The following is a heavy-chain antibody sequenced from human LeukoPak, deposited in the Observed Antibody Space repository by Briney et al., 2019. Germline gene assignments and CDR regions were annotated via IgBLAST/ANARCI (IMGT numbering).Heavy chain of an antibody. CDR1: NYTFTSYG. CDR2: INAYNGDT. J-gene: IGHJ4*02. D-gene: IGHD3-10*01. CDR3: ARDGSGVWFDY. Sequence: ASVKVSCKATNYTFTSYGISWVRQAPGQGLEWMAWINAYNGDTNYAQKFQGRVTLTTDTSTSTAYMELRSLRSDDTAVYYCARDGSGVWFDYWGQGTLVTVSS. V-gene: IGHV1-18*01.